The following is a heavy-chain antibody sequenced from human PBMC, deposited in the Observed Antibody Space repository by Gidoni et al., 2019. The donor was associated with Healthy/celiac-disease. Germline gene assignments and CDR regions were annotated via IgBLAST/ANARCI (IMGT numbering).Heavy chain of an antibody. V-gene: IGHV3-23*01. D-gene: IGHD6-13*01. CDR3: AKVAAEGGYYYYYYMDV. J-gene: IGHJ6*03. CDR1: GFTFRSYA. Sequence: EVQLLESGGGLVQPGGSLRLSWSASGFTFRSYAMSWVRQAPGKGLEWVSAISGSGGSTYYADSVKGRFTISRDNSKNTLYLQMNSLRAEDTAVYYCAKVAAEGGYYYYYYMDVWGKGTTVTVSS. CDR2: ISGSGGST.